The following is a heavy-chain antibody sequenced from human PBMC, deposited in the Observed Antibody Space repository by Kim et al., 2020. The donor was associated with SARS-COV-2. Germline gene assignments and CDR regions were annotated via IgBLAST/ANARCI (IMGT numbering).Heavy chain of an antibody. CDR3: ARVLSGWAYWYFDL. Sequence: ASVKVSCKASGYTFTSYDINWVRQATGQGLEWMGWMNPNSGNTGYAQKFQGRVTMTRNTSISTAYMELSSLRSEDTAVYYCARVLSGWAYWYFDLWGRGTRVTVSS. CDR1: GYTFTSYD. J-gene: IGHJ2*01. CDR2: MNPNSGNT. V-gene: IGHV1-8*01. D-gene: IGHD6-19*01.